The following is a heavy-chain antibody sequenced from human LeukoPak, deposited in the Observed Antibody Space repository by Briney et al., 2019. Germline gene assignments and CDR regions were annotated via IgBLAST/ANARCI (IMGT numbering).Heavy chain of an antibody. CDR3: ARPLYSSSWYGLFDY. V-gene: IGHV1-2*06. Sequence: ASVKVSCKASGYTFTGYYMHWVRQAPGQGLEWVGRINPNSGGTNYAQKFQGRVTMTRDTSISTAYMELSRLRSDDTAVYYCARPLYSSSWYGLFDYWGQGTLVTVSS. D-gene: IGHD6-13*01. CDR2: INPNSGGT. J-gene: IGHJ4*02. CDR1: GYTFTGYY.